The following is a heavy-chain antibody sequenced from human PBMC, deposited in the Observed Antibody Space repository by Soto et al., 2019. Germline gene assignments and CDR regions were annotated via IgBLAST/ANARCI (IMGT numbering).Heavy chain of an antibody. Sequence: QVQLQQWGAGLLKPSETLSLTCAVYGGSFSDHHWIWIRQPPGKGLEWIGEIHLSGRTNYNPSLKSRVTISLDTSKNQFSVKLSSVTAADTAVYYCTRTPTRGASAWFDPWGQGTLVSVSS. CDR1: GGSFSDHH. D-gene: IGHD1-26*01. J-gene: IGHJ5*02. CDR2: IHLSGRT. CDR3: TRTPTRGASAWFDP. V-gene: IGHV4-34*01.